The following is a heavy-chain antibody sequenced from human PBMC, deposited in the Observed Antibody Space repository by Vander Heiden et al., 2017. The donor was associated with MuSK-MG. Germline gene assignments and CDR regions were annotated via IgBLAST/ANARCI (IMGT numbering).Heavy chain of an antibody. CDR2: ISSSSSTI. Sequence: EVQLVESGGGLVQPGGSLRLSYAASGFTFSSYSMNWVRQAPGKGLEWVSYISSSSSTIYYADSVKGRFTISRDNAKNSLYLQMNSLRAEDTAVYYCARVDCSGGSCYLAIYYYGMDVWGQGTTVTVSS. D-gene: IGHD2-15*01. CDR3: ARVDCSGGSCYLAIYYYGMDV. V-gene: IGHV3-48*04. CDR1: GFTFSSYS. J-gene: IGHJ6*02.